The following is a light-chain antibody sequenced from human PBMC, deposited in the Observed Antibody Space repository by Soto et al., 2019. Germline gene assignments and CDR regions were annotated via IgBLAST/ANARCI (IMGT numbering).Light chain of an antibody. J-gene: IGKJ2*01. V-gene: IGKV1-5*01. CDR2: DAS. CDR3: QQYDSYST. CDR1: QSISRS. Sequence: DIQMTQSPSTLSASVGDRVTITCRASQSISRSLAWYRQRPGKAPKLLIYDASSLESGVPSRFSGSGSGTEFTLTISCLQPDDFATYYCQQYDSYSTFGQGTKLEIK.